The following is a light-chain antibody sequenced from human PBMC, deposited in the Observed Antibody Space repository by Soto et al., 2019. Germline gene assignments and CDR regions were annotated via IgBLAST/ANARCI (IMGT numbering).Light chain of an antibody. V-gene: IGKV3-11*01. CDR2: DAS. J-gene: IGKJ5*01. CDR3: QQRSNWPLIT. CDR1: QSVRSD. Sequence: EVVLTQSPATLSLSLGERATLSCRASQSVRSDLAWYQQKPGQPPRLLVYDASTRATGVPVRFSGSGSGADFTLTISSPEPEDFAVYYCQQRSNWPLITFGQGTRLEIK.